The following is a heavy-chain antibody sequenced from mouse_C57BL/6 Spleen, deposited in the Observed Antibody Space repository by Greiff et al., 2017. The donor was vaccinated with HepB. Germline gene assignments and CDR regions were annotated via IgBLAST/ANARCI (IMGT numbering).Heavy chain of an antibody. CDR3: ALITTVASYYYAMDY. Sequence: QVHVKQSGAELVKPGASVKLSCKASGYTFTSYWMHWVKQRPGQGLEWIGMIHPNSGSTNYNEKFKSKATMTVDKSSSTAYMQLSSLTSEDSAVYYCALITTVASYYYAMDYWGQGTSVTVSS. V-gene: IGHV1-64*01. D-gene: IGHD1-1*01. J-gene: IGHJ4*01. CDR2: IHPNSGST. CDR1: GYTFTSYW.